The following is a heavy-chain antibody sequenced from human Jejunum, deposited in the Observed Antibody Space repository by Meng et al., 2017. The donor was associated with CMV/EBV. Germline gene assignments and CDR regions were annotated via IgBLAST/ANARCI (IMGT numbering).Heavy chain of an antibody. Sequence: FTFSPVAMGWVRQAPGKGLEWVSSIYYGGGATHYPDSVKGRFTISRDTSENTLYLQMSSLRVDDTALYYCAKGVTSGSTYRAFDILGQGTKVTVSS. CDR1: FTFSPVA. V-gene: IGHV3-23*03. CDR3: AKGVTSGSTYRAFDI. D-gene: IGHD3-22*01. CDR2: IYYGGGAT. J-gene: IGHJ3*02.